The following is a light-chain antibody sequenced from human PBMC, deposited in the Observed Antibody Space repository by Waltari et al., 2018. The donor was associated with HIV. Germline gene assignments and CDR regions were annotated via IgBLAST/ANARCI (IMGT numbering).Light chain of an antibody. CDR2: WDR. V-gene: IGLV1-40*01. CDR3: QTYDSTLNGYV. CDR1: SSTIGTGYD. Sequence: QSVLTQPPSVSGPPGQRITIPRPGTSSTIGTGYDVHWYQQLPGRAPNVVINWDRNRPSGVLDRFSAYKSGTSASLTITGLQAEDEADYYCQTYDSTLNGYVFGTGTKVTVL. J-gene: IGLJ1*01.